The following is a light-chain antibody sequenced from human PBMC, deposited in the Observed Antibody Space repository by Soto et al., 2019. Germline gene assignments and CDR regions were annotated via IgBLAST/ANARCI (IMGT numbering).Light chain of an antibody. CDR3: CSYTTTTTL. Sequence: QSVLTQPASVSGSPGQSVTISCTGTNSDIGAFNSVSWYQQHPGRAPKLLIYRVSSRPSGISDRFSASKSGNTASLTISGLQTEDEADYYCCSYTTTTTLFGGWTKRTVL. J-gene: IGLJ2*01. CDR2: RVS. V-gene: IGLV2-14*03. CDR1: NSDIGAFNS.